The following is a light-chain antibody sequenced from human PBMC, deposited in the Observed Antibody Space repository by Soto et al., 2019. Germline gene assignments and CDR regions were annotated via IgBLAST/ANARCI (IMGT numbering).Light chain of an antibody. CDR1: QDINRY. CDR2: GAA. J-gene: IGKJ1*01. V-gene: IGKV1-33*01. CDR3: QQYSNWPQWT. Sequence: DIQLTQSPSSLSASVGDRVTITCQASQDINRYVNWYQQQLGKAPKLLMFGAATLESGVPSRFSGSGSGTEFTLTISSLQPEDFAVYYCQQYSNWPQWTFGQGTKVDIK.